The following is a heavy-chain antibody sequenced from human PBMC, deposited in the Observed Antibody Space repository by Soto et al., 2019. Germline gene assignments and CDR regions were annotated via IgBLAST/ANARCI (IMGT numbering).Heavy chain of an antibody. J-gene: IGHJ4*02. D-gene: IGHD3-3*01. CDR3: ARDEGYDFWSGYYTE. Sequence: ASVKVSCKASGYTFTSYGISWARQAPGQGLEWMGWISAYNGNTNYAQKLQGRVTMTTDTSTSTAYMELRSLRSDDTAVYYCARDEGYDFWSGYYTEWGQGTLVTVSS. CDR2: ISAYNGNT. CDR1: GYTFTSYG. V-gene: IGHV1-18*01.